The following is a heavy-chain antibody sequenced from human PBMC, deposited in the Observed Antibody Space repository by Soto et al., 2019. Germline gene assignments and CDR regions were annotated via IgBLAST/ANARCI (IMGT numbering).Heavy chain of an antibody. V-gene: IGHV4-59*01. Sequence: PSETLSLTCTVSGVSITSYFWSWIRQTPGKGLDWIGSISFSGATYSNPSLKGRAALSVDTSENHLSLTLHSVTSADTAVYFCARDRRDGYKRYYECWGQVNQVTVSS. CDR3: ARDRRDGYKRYYEC. CDR1: GVSITSYF. CDR2: ISFSGAT. J-gene: IGHJ4*02. D-gene: IGHD3-9*01.